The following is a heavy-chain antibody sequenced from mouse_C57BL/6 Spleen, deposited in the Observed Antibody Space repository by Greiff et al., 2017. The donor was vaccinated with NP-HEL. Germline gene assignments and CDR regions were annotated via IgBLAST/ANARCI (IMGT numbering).Heavy chain of an antibody. J-gene: IGHJ3*01. V-gene: IGHV5-6*01. D-gene: IGHD2-5*01. CDR1: GFTFSSYG. CDR2: ISSGGSYT. Sequence: EVNVVESGGDLVKPGGSLKLSCAASGFTFSSYGMSWVRQTPDKRLEWVATISSGGSYTYYPDSVKGRFTISRDNAKNTLYLQMSSLKSEDTAMYYCARQHSYSNYPPWFAYWGQGTLVTVSA. CDR3: ARQHSYSNYPPWFAY.